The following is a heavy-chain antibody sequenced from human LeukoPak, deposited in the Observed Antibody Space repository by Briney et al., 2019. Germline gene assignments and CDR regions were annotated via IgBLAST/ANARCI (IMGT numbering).Heavy chain of an antibody. Sequence: GGSLRLSCAASGFTFSSYAMSWVRQAPGKGLEWVSAISGSGGSTYYADSVKGRFTISRDNSKNTLFLQMNSLRAEDTAVYYCVTGWVTKGYFDSWGQGTLVTVSS. CDR2: ISGSGGST. J-gene: IGHJ4*02. CDR1: GFTFSSYA. CDR3: VTGWVTKGYFDS. V-gene: IGHV3-23*01. D-gene: IGHD4-23*01.